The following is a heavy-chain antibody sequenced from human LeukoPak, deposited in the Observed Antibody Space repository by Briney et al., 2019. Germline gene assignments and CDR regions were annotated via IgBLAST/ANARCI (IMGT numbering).Heavy chain of an antibody. CDR3: ASLTTVPTFWFDP. CDR1: GFTFSSYE. CDR2: ISSSGSTI. V-gene: IGHV3-48*03. J-gene: IGHJ5*02. D-gene: IGHD4-17*01. Sequence: GGSLRLSCAASGFTFSSYEMNWVRRAPGKGLEWVSYISSSGSTIYYADSVKGRFTISRDNAKNSLYLQMNSLRAEDTAVYYCASLTTVPTFWFDPWGQGTLVTVSS.